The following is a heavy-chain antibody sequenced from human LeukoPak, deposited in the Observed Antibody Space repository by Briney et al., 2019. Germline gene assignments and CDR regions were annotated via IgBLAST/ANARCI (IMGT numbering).Heavy chain of an antibody. D-gene: IGHD3-22*01. J-gene: IGHJ3*02. V-gene: IGHV4-34*01. CDR3: ADTRYDSSGYPVAGAFDI. CDR1: GGSFSGYY. CDR2: INHSGST. Sequence: PSETLSLTCAVYGGSFSGYYWSWIRQPPGEGLEWIGEINHSGSTNYNPSLKSRVTISVDTSKNQFSLKLSSVTAADTAVYYCADTRYDSSGYPVAGAFDIWGQGTMVTVSS.